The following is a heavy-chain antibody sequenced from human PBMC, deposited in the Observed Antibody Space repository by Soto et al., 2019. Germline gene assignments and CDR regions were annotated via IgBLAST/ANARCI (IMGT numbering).Heavy chain of an antibody. CDR1: GFTVSSSY. Sequence: EVQLVESGGGLVQPGGSLRLSCAASGFTVSSSYLGWVRQAPGKGLEWVSAIYSGGNTYYADSVKGRFTISRDNSKDTLYLQMNSLRADDTVIYYCARQVGFYWYFDLWGRGTLVTVSS. J-gene: IGHJ2*01. V-gene: IGHV3-66*04. CDR3: ARQVGFYWYFDL. CDR2: IYSGGNT. D-gene: IGHD1-26*01.